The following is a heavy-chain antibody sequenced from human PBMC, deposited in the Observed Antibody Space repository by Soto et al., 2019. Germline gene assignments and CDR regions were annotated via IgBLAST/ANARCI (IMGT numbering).Heavy chain of an antibody. CDR2: INWNGGST. CDR3: ARGGSHSGYDLVYYYMDV. V-gene: IGHV3-20*01. D-gene: IGHD5-12*01. Sequence: GGSLRLSCAASGFTFDDYGMSWVRQAPGKGLEWVSGINWNGGSTGYADSVKGRFTISRDNAKNSLYLQMNSLRAEDTALYHCARGGSHSGYDLVYYYMDVWGKGTTVTVSS. CDR1: GFTFDDYG. J-gene: IGHJ6*03.